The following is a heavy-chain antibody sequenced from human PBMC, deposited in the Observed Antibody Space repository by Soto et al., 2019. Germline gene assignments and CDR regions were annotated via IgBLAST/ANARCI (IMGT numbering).Heavy chain of an antibody. V-gene: IGHV4-59*01. CDR1: GGSSSSYY. CDR2: IYYSGSA. CDR3: ASTGLVASKPNCFDP. J-gene: IGHJ5*02. Sequence: PSETQSLTSTVSGGSSSSYYWSWIRQPPGKGLEWIGYIYYSGSANYNPSLKSRLTISVDTSKSQFSLKPSSVTAADPAVYYCASTGLVASKPNCFDPWGQGTRVTVSS. D-gene: IGHD2-8*02.